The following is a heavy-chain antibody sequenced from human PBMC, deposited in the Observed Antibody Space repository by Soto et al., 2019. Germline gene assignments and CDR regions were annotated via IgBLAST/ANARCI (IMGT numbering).Heavy chain of an antibody. CDR3: ARDSGAFDP. D-gene: IGHD1-26*01. J-gene: IGHJ5*02. CDR1: GYTFISYA. Sequence: QVQLVQSGAEVKKPGASVKVSCKASGYTFISYAMHWVRQAPGQRLEWMGWINAGNGNTKYSQKFQVRVTITRSTSVSTAYMELSSMRPEDTAVDSSARDSGAFDPWGQGTLVTVSS. V-gene: IGHV1-3*01. CDR2: INAGNGNT.